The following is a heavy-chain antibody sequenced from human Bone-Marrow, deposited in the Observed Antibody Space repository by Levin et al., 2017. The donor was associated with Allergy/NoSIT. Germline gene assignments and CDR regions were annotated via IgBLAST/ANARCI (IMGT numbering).Heavy chain of an antibody. Sequence: SLKISCAASGFTFDDYAMHWVRQAPGKGLEWVSGISWNSGSIGYADSVKGRFTISRDNAKNSLYLQMNSLRAEDTALYYCAKARAASSSWSNRYYYYYGMDVWGQGTTVTVSS. CDR2: ISWNSGSI. CDR1: GFTFDDYA. D-gene: IGHD6-13*01. J-gene: IGHJ6*02. V-gene: IGHV3-9*01. CDR3: AKARAASSSWSNRYYYYYGMDV.